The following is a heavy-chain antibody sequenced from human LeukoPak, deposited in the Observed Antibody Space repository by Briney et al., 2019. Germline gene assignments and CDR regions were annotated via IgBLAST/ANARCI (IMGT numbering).Heavy chain of an antibody. CDR3: ARSRSYYYDSSGSGGNAFDI. CDR2: IWYDGSNK. J-gene: IGHJ3*02. D-gene: IGHD3-22*01. V-gene: IGHV3-33*01. CDR1: GFTFSSYG. Sequence: GGSLRLSCAASGFTFSSYGMHWVRQAPGKGLEWVAVIWYDGSNKYYADSVKGRFTISRDNSKNTLYLQMNSLRAEDTAVYHCARSRSYYYDSSGSGGNAFDIWGQGTMVTVSS.